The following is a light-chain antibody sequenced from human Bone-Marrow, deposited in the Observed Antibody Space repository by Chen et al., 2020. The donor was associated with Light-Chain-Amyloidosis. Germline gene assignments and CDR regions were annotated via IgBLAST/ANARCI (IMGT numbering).Light chain of an antibody. CDR1: NIGSTS. CDR3: QVWDRSSDRPV. J-gene: IGLJ3*02. CDR2: DDR. Sequence: SYVLTQPSSVSVAPGQTARNACGGNNIGSTSVHWYQQTPGQAPLLVVYDDRDRPSGIPERLSGSNSGNTATLTISRVEAGDEADYYCQVWDRSSDRPVFGGGTKLTVL. V-gene: IGLV3-21*02.